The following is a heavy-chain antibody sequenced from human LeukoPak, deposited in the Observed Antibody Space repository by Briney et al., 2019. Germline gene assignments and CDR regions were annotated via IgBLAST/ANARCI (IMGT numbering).Heavy chain of an antibody. J-gene: IGHJ4*02. V-gene: IGHV4-34*01. CDR2: INHSGST. CDR1: GGSFSGYY. D-gene: IGHD6-13*01. Sequence: PSETLSLTCAVYGGSFSGYYWSWIRQPPGKGLEWIGEINHSGSTNYNPSLKSRVTISVDTSKNQFSLKLSSVTAADTAVYYCARGLGAAAGDDYWGQGTLVTVSS. CDR3: ARGLGAAAGDDY.